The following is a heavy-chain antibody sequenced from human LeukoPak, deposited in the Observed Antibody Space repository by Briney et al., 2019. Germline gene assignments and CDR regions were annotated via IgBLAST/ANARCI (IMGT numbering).Heavy chain of an antibody. CDR2: IYPGDSDT. D-gene: IGHD3-22*01. CDR3: ARRGNYDSSGYSFDY. J-gene: IGHJ4*02. Sequence: GESLKISCKGSGYSFTSYWIGWVRQMPGKGLEWMGIIYPGDSDTRYSPSFQGQVTISADKSISTAYLQWSSLKASDTDMYYCARRGNYDSSGYSFDYWGQGTLVTVSS. CDR1: GYSFTSYW. V-gene: IGHV5-51*01.